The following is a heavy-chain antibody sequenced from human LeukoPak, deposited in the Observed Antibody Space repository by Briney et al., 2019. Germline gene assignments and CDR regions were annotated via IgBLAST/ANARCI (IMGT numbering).Heavy chain of an antibody. CDR2: IYTSGST. Sequence: ASETLSLTCTVSGGSISSYYWSWIRQPPGKGLEWIGYIYTSGSTNYNPSLKSRVTISVDTSKNQFSLKLSSVTAADTAVYYCGRIGDSGVYPCYFDSGGQGPRVTFS. V-gene: IGHV4-4*09. J-gene: IGHJ4*02. CDR1: GGSISSYY. D-gene: IGHD3-22*01. CDR3: GRIGDSGVYPCYFDS.